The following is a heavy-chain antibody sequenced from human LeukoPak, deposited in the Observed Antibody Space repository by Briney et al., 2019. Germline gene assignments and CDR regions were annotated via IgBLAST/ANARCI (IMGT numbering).Heavy chain of an antibody. D-gene: IGHD2/OR15-2a*01. CDR1: GYSISSGYY. Sequence: SETLSLTCAVSGYSISSGYYWGWIRPPPGKGREWIGSIYHSGSTYYNPSLKSRVTISVDTSKNQFSLKLSSVTATDTAVYYCARHTAILYYFDYWGQGTLVTVSS. CDR3: ARHTAILYYFDY. J-gene: IGHJ4*02. CDR2: IYHSGST. V-gene: IGHV4-38-2*01.